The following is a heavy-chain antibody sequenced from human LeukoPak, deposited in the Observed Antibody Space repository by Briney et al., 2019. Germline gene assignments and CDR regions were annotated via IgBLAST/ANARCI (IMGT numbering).Heavy chain of an antibody. CDR3: ARSYYGSGSYYADY. D-gene: IGHD3-10*01. CDR1: GGSISSGGYS. CDR2: IYHSGST. Sequence: SETLSLTCAVSGGSISSGGYSWSWIRQPPGKGLEWIGCIYHSGSTYYNPSLKSRVTISVDRSKNQFSLKLSSVTAADTAVYYCARSYYGSGSYYADYWGQGTLVTVSS. J-gene: IGHJ4*02. V-gene: IGHV4-30-2*01.